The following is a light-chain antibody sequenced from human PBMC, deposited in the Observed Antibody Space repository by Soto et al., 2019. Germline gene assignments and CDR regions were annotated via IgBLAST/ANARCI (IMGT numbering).Light chain of an antibody. Sequence: IVLTQSPDTLSLSPGERATLSCRASQSVSSNNLVWYQQKVGQAPRLLIYGASSRATGIPDRFSGSGSGTDFTLSISRLETEDFAVYYCQLYGNSLWTSGQGTKVEIK. J-gene: IGKJ1*01. CDR3: QLYGNSLWT. CDR2: GAS. CDR1: QSVSSNN. V-gene: IGKV3-20*01.